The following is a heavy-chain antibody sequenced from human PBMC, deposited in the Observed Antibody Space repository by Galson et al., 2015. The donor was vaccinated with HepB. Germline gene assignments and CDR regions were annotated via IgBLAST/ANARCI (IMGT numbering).Heavy chain of an antibody. D-gene: IGHD6-13*01. CDR2: ISANNGNT. CDR1: GYTFTSYG. V-gene: IGHV1-18*01. Sequence: SVKVSCKASGYTFTSYGITWVRQAPGQGLEWMGWISANNGNTNYAQKLQGRVSMTTDTSTSTAYMELRSLRSDDTAVYYCARESSRGAPSSGWYTPMNYWGQGTLVTVSP. CDR3: ARESSRGAPSSGWYTPMNY. J-gene: IGHJ4*02.